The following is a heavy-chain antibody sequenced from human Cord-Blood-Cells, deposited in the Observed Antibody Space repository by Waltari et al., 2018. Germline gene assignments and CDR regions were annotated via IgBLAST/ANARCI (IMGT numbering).Heavy chain of an antibody. V-gene: IGHV3-23*01. J-gene: IGHJ3*02. CDR2: ISGSGGST. D-gene: IGHD3-22*01. Sequence: FSSYAMSWVRQAPGKGLEWVSAISGSGGSTYYADSVKGRFTISRDNSKNTLYLQMNSLRAEDTAVYYCAKDYLSSGYYHDAFDIWGQGTMVTVSS. CDR3: AKDYLSSGYYHDAFDI. CDR1: FSSYA.